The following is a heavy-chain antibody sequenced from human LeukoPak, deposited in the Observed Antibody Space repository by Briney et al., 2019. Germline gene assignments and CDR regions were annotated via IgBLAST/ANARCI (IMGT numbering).Heavy chain of an antibody. CDR2: IYYSGSI. V-gene: IGHV4-38-2*02. J-gene: IGHJ4*02. Sequence: SETLSLTCTVSGYSISSGYYWGWIRQSPGKGLEWIGSIYYSGSIYYNPSLKSRVTTSVDTSKNQFSLKLSSVTAADTAVYYCARGGYCGGDCYFYYWGQGTLVTVSS. D-gene: IGHD2-21*02. CDR3: ARGGYCGGDCYFYY. CDR1: GYSISSGYY.